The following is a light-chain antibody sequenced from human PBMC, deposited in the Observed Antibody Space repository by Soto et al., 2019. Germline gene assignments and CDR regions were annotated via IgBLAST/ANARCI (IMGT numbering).Light chain of an antibody. CDR3: QQYNDWPPWT. J-gene: IGKJ1*01. V-gene: IGKV3-15*01. CDR1: QSVSNN. Sequence: EILMTQSPATLSVSPGDRATLSCRASQSVSNNLAWYQQRPGQAPRLLIYGASTRATGIPARFSGSGSWTEFTLTISSLQSEDFAVYYCQQYNDWPPWTFGQGTKVEIK. CDR2: GAS.